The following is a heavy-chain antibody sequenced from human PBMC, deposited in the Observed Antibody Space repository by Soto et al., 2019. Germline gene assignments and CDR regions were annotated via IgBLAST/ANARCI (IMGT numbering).Heavy chain of an antibody. V-gene: IGHV3-7*03. CDR3: ARDNILEVIAQSPIYCYFGMDV. J-gene: IGHJ6*02. Sequence: EVQLVESGGGLVQPGGSLRLSCAASGFCFKSYSLNWVRQAPGKGLEWVANIKADGGAKHYVDSVKGRFTISRDNAKNSTYQQTNSLRAEDTAVYYCARDNILEVIAQSPIYCYFGMDVWGQGTTVTVSS. D-gene: IGHD6-13*01. CDR2: IKADGGAK. CDR1: GFCFKSYS.